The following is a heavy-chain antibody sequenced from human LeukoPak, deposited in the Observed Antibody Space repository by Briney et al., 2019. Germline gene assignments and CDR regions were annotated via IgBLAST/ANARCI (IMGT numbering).Heavy chain of an antibody. V-gene: IGHV3-33*08. CDR1: GFTFSSYG. D-gene: IGHD6-13*01. Sequence: GRSLRLSCAASGFTFSSYGMHWVRQAPGKGLEWVAVIWYDGSNKYYADSVKGRFTISRDNSKNTLYLQMNSLRAEDTAVYYCAGRELRSSSWYSGAFDIWGQGTMVTVSS. CDR3: AGRELRSSSWYSGAFDI. J-gene: IGHJ3*02. CDR2: IWYDGSNK.